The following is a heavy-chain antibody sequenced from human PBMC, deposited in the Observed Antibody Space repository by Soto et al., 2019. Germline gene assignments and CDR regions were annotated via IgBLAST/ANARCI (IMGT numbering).Heavy chain of an antibody. CDR1: GFTFSSYA. CDR2: ISYDGSNK. Sequence: SGGSLRLSCAASGFTFSSYAMHWVRQAPGKGLEWVAVISYDGSNKYYADSVKGRFTISRDNSKNTLYLQMNSLRAEDTAVYYCARGSSGWHIDYWGQGTLVTVSS. J-gene: IGHJ4*02. V-gene: IGHV3-30-3*01. D-gene: IGHD6-19*01. CDR3: ARGSSGWHIDY.